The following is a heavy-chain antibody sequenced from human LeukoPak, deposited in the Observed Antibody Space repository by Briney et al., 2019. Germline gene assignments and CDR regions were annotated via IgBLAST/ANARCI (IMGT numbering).Heavy chain of an antibody. CDR2: IKQDGSEK. CDR3: ASGVGYSGYDYVDY. V-gene: IGHV3-7*01. D-gene: IGHD5-12*01. CDR1: GFTFSSYW. J-gene: IGHJ4*02. Sequence: GGSLRLSCAASGFTFSSYWMSWVRQAPGKGLEWVANIKQDGSEKYYVDSVKGRFTISRDNAKNSLYLQMNSLRAEDTAVYYCASGVGYSGYDYVDYWGQGTLVTVSS.